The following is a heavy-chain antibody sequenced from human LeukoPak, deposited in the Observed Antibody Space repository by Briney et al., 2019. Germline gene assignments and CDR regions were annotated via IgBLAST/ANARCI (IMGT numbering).Heavy chain of an antibody. D-gene: IGHD6-13*01. CDR1: GFTFSSYA. CDR2: ISGSGGST. Sequence: GGSLRLSCAASGFTFSSYAMSWVRQAPGKGLEWVSAISGSGGSTYYADSVKGRFTISRDNSKNTLYLQMNSLRAEDTAVYYCARDPDSSSWYPGGDYWGQGTLVTVSS. V-gene: IGHV3-23*01. CDR3: ARDPDSSSWYPGGDY. J-gene: IGHJ4*02.